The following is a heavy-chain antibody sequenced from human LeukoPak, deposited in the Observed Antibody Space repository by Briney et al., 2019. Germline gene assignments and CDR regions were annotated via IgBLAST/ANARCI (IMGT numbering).Heavy chain of an antibody. Sequence: ASVNVSCKVSGYTLTELSMHWVRQAPGKGLEWMGGFDPEDGETIYAQKFQGRVTITEDTSTDTAYMELSSLRSEDTAVYYCAPLVGGGPTWGQGTLVTVSS. V-gene: IGHV1-24*01. CDR1: GYTLTELS. CDR3: APLVGGGPT. CDR2: FDPEDGET. D-gene: IGHD2-15*01. J-gene: IGHJ5*02.